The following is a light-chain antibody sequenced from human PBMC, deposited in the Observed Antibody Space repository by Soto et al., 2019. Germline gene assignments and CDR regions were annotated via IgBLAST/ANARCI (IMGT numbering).Light chain of an antibody. J-gene: IGKJ1*01. CDR2: QIS. CDR3: MQFAHFPRT. Sequence: DVVLTLTPLSSPVTLGQPASISCWSSPSLVYSDGNTYLSWLQQRPGQPPRLLIYQISNRFSGVPDRFSGRGAGTDFTLKISRVEAADVGVYYCMQFAHFPRTFGQGTNVEIK. CDR1: PSLVYSDGNTY. V-gene: IGKV2-24*01.